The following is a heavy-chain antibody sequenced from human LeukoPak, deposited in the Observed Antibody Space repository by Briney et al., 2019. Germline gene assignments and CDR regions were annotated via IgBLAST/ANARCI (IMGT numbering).Heavy chain of an antibody. J-gene: IGHJ4*02. CDR1: GGSISSYY. V-gene: IGHV4-4*07. D-gene: IGHD3-22*01. Sequence: KPSETLSLTCTVSGGSISSYYWNWIRQPAGKGLEWIGRIYTSGSTNYNPSLKSRVTMSVDTSKNQFSLKLSSVTAADTAVYYCARGYFDSSGYYYFDYWGQGTLVTVSS. CDR2: IYTSGST. CDR3: ARGYFDSSGYYYFDY.